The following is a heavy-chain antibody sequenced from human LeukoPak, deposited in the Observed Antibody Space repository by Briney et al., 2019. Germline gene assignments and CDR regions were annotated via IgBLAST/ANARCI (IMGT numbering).Heavy chain of an antibody. Sequence: SETLSLTCTVSGGSISSYYWSWIRQPPGKGLEWIGYIYYSGSTNYNPSLKSRVTISVDTSKNQFSLKLSSVTAADTAVYYCARRGVGPQAVGCFDYWGQGTLVTVSS. J-gene: IGHJ4*02. CDR1: GGSISSYY. V-gene: IGHV4-59*12. CDR2: IYYSGST. D-gene: IGHD4-23*01. CDR3: ARRGVGPQAVGCFDY.